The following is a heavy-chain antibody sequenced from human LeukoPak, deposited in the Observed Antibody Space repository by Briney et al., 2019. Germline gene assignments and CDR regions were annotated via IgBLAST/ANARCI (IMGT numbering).Heavy chain of an antibody. CDR1: GGSIGSYY. J-gene: IGHJ4*02. D-gene: IGHD6-19*01. CDR3: ARQQWLEANFDY. CDR2: IYYSGST. V-gene: IGHV4-59*08. Sequence: SSETLSLTCTVSGGSIGSYYWSWIRQPPGKGLDWIGYIYYSGSTNYNPSLKSRVTILVDTSKNQFSLKLSSVTAADTAVYYCARQQWLEANFDYWGQGTLVTVSS.